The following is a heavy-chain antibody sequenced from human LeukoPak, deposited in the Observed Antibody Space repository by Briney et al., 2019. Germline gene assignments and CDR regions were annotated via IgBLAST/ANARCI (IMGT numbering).Heavy chain of an antibody. CDR3: AGGAAAAGTYYFDY. D-gene: IGHD6-13*01. CDR2: IKQDGSEK. Sequence: GGPLRLSCAASGFTFSSYWMSWVRQAPGKGLEWVANIKQDGSEKFSVDSVKGRFTISRDNAKNSLYLQMNSLRVEDTAVYYCAGGAAAAGTYYFDYWGQGTLVTVSS. J-gene: IGHJ4*02. CDR1: GFTFSSYW. V-gene: IGHV3-7*05.